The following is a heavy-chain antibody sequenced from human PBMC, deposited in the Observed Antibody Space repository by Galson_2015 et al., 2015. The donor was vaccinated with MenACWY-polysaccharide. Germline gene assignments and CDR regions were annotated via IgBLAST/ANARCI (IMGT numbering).Heavy chain of an antibody. CDR3: ARIRRSDYVWGSPGRGAFEI. J-gene: IGHJ3*02. CDR1: GFTFSSYE. V-gene: IGHV3-48*03. CDR2: IGSSGSTI. Sequence: SLRLSCAASGFTFSSYEMNWVRQAPGKGLEWVSYIGSSGSTIYYADSVKGRFTISRDNAKNSLYLQMNSLRAEDTAVYYCARIRRSDYVWGSPGRGAFEIWGQGTMVTVSS. D-gene: IGHD3-16*01.